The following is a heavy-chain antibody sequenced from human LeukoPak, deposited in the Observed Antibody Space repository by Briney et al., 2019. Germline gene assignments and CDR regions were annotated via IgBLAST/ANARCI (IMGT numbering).Heavy chain of an antibody. J-gene: IGHJ4*02. CDR2: ISYDGSNK. CDR3: ARSWGGSTIFERTGFDY. V-gene: IGHV3-30*04. CDR1: GFTFSSCA. D-gene: IGHD3-3*01. Sequence: GRSLRLSCAASGFTFSSCAMHWVRQAPGKGLEWVAVISYDGSNKYYADSVKGRFTISRDNSKNTLYLQMNSLRAEDTAVYYCARSWGGSTIFERTGFDYRGQGTLVTVSS.